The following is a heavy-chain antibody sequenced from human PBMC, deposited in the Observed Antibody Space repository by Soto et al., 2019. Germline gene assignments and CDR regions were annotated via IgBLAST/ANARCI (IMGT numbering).Heavy chain of an antibody. CDR1: GYTFTSYG. CDR2: ISAYNGNT. D-gene: IGHD1-7*01. J-gene: IGHJ5*02. V-gene: IGHV1-18*01. Sequence: QVQLVQSGAEVKKPGASVKVSCKASGYTFTSYGISWVRQDPGQGLEWMGWISAYNGNTNYAQKLQGRVTMTTDTSTSTAYMELRSRTSDDTAVYYCARATPLRTRSTSHWFDPWGQGTLVTVSS. CDR3: ARATPLRTRSTSHWFDP.